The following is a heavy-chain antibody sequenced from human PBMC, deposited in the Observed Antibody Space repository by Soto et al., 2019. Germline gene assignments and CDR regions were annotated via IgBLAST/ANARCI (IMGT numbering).Heavy chain of an antibody. J-gene: IGHJ4*02. CDR1: GDSDSRNSAA. CDR2: TYYRSKWYY. D-gene: IGHD1-1*01. V-gene: IGHV6-1*01. CDR3: VRVTAGADNEFDY. Sequence: PSQTLSLTCVISGDSDSRNSAAWNWIRQSPSRGLEWLGRTYYRSKWYYDYAVSVKSRITINPDTSKNQFSLQLNSVTPEDTAVYYCVRVTAGADNEFDYWGQGTLVTVSS.